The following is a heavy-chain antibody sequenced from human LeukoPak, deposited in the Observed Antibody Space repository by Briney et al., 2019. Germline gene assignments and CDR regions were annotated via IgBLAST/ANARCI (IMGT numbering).Heavy chain of an antibody. V-gene: IGHV4-4*07. CDR2: IYSRGST. Sequence: NPSETLSLTCTVSGGSISSYYWSWIRQPAGKGLEWIGRIYSRGSTNYNPSLQSRVTMSVDTSKNQISLRLNSVTAADTAVYYCARYGITIVRGGKYYFDSWGQGTLVTVSS. D-gene: IGHD3-10*01. J-gene: IGHJ4*02. CDR1: GGSISSYY. CDR3: ARYGITIVRGGKYYFDS.